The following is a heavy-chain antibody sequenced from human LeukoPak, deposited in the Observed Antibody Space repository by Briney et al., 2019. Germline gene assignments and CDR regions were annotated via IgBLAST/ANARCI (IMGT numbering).Heavy chain of an antibody. J-gene: IGHJ6*03. CDR2: TRNKANSYTT. D-gene: IGHD6-19*01. CDR3: AIAVADPYYYYYMDV. V-gene: IGHV3-72*01. CDR1: GFTFSDHY. Sequence: GGSLRLSCAASGFTFSDHYMDWVRQAPGKGLGWVGRTRNKANSYTTEYAASVKGRFTISRDDSKNSLYLQMNSLKTEDTAVYYCAIAVADPYYYYYMDVWGKGTTVTVSS.